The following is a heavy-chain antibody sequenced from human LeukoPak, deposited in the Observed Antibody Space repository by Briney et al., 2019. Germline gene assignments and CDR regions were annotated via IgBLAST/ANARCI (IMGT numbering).Heavy chain of an antibody. CDR1: GYTFTSYY. V-gene: IGHV1-46*01. D-gene: IGHD3-10*01. Sequence: ASVKVSCKASGYTFTSYYMHWVRHAPGQGLEWMGIINPSGGSTSYAQKFQGRVTMTRNTSISTAYMELSSLRSEDTAVYYCARERRGFRFDPWGQGTLVTVSS. CDR2: INPSGGST. J-gene: IGHJ5*02. CDR3: ARERRGFRFDP.